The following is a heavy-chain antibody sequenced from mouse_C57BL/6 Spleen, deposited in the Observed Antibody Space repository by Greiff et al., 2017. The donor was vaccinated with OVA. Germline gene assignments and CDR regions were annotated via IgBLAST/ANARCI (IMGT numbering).Heavy chain of an antibody. D-gene: IGHD1-2*01. CDR3: ERRGTADFDD. Sequence: QVQLQQPGAELVMPGASVKLSCKASGYTFTSYWMHWVKQRPGQGLEWIGEIDPSDSYTNYNQKFKGKSTLTVDKSSSTAYMQLSSLTSEDSAVYQWERRGTADFDDRGKGTTLTIAS. CDR2: IDPSDSYT. CDR1: GYTFTSYW. V-gene: IGHV1-69*01. J-gene: IGHJ2*01.